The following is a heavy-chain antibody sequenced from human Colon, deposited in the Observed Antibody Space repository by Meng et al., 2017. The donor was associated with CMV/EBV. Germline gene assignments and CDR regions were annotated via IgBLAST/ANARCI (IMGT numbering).Heavy chain of an antibody. CDR1: GSTFKSHD. V-gene: IGHV1-8*01. CDR3: ARASYSGSYHSLGF. CDR2: MSPDSVDA. D-gene: IGHD1-26*01. Sequence: GSTFKSHDINWVRQAPEQGLGWMGWMSPDSVDAGSAPKFQGRLTMTRDTATGTAYMELSTLTSEDTATYFCARASYSGSYHSLGFWGQGSLVTVSS. J-gene: IGHJ1*01.